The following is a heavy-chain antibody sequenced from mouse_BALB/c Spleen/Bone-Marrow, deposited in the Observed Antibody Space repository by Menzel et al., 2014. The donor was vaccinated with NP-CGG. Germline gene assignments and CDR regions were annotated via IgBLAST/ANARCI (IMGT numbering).Heavy chain of an antibody. CDR2: INPYNDGT. J-gene: IGHJ2*01. D-gene: IGHD3-2*01. V-gene: IGHV1-14*01. CDR3: ARPRQLGLPYCFDY. Sequence: QLKESGPELVKPGASVKLSCKASGYTFTSYVMHWVKQKPGQGLEWIGYINPYNDGTKYNEKFKGKATLTSDKSSSTAYMELSSLTSEDSAVYYCARPRQLGLPYCFDYWGQGTTLTVSS. CDR1: GYTFTSYV.